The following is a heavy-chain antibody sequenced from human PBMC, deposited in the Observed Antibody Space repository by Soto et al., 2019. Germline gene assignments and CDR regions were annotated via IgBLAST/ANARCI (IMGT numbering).Heavy chain of an antibody. Sequence: QVQLVQSGAEVKKPGASVKVSCKASGYTFTSYDINWVRQATGQGLEWMGWMNPNSGNTGYAQKFQGRVTMTRNTPISTAYMELSSLRSEDTAVYYCARQGYCSGGSCYHDAYDIWGQGTMVTVSS. CDR3: ARQGYCSGGSCYHDAYDI. CDR2: MNPNSGNT. CDR1: GYTFTSYD. D-gene: IGHD2-15*01. V-gene: IGHV1-8*01. J-gene: IGHJ3*02.